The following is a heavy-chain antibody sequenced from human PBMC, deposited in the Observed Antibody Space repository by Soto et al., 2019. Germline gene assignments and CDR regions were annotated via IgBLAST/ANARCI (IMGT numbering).Heavy chain of an antibody. CDR1: GYTFTGYY. V-gene: IGHV1-69*13. D-gene: IGHD3-3*01. CDR3: ARGIYDFWSGPYYYYGMDV. Sequence: ASVKVSCKASGYTFTGYYMHWVRQAPGQGLEWMGGIIPIFGTANYAQKFQGRVTITADESTSTAYMELSSLRSEDTAVYYCARGIYDFWSGPYYYYGMDVWGQGTTVTVSS. J-gene: IGHJ6*02. CDR2: IIPIFGTA.